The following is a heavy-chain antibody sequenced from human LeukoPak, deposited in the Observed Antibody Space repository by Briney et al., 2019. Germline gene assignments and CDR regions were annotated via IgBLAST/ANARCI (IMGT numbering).Heavy chain of an antibody. CDR3: AKRGPYSGTYRCDAFDV. Sequence: GGSLRLSCAASGFMFGNYVMSWVRQAPGKGLEWVSGISGSSGGTSYADSVKGRFTISRDNSKNTLYLQMNSLRAEDTAVYYCAKRGPYSGTYRCDAFDVWGQGTMVTVSS. CDR1: GFMFGNYV. CDR2: ISGSSGGT. D-gene: IGHD1-26*01. J-gene: IGHJ3*01. V-gene: IGHV3-23*01.